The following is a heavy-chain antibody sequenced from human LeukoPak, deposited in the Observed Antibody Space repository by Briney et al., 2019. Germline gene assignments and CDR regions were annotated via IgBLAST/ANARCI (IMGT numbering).Heavy chain of an antibody. CDR2: IYYSGST. CDR1: GGSISSYY. J-gene: IGHJ3*02. V-gene: IGHV4-59*01. D-gene: IGHD5-24*01. Sequence: SETLSLTCTVSGGSISSYYWSWIRQPPGKGLEWIGYIYYSGSTNYNPSLKSRVTISVDTSKHQFSLKLNSVTAADTAVYYCARGLLDGYTHPAAFDIWGQGTMVTVSS. CDR3: ARGLLDGYTHPAAFDI.